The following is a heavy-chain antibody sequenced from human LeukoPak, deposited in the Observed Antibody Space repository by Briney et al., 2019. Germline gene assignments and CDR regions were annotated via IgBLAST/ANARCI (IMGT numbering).Heavy chain of an antibody. CDR3: ARHGNADWFDP. Sequence: SETLSLTCAVSGYSISSGYYWGWIRQPPGQGLEWIGSIYHSGSTYYNPSLRSRVTISVDTSKNQFSLKLSSVTAADTAVYYCARHGNADWFDPWGQGTLVTVSS. V-gene: IGHV4-38-2*01. J-gene: IGHJ5*02. CDR1: GYSISSGYY. D-gene: IGHD4-23*01. CDR2: IYHSGST.